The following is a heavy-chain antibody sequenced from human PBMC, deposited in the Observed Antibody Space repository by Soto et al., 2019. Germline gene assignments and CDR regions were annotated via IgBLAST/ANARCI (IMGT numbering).Heavy chain of an antibody. CDR2: ISWNSGSI. CDR1: GFTFYYYA. J-gene: IGHJ4*02. D-gene: IGHD3-3*01. CDR3: AKDISFSFGN. V-gene: IGHV3-9*01. Sequence: PGGSLRLSCAASGFTFYYYAMHWVRQAPGKGLEWVSGISWNSGSIGYADSVKGRFTISRDNAKNSLYLQMNSLRAEDTALYYCAKDISFSFGNWGQGTLVTVSS.